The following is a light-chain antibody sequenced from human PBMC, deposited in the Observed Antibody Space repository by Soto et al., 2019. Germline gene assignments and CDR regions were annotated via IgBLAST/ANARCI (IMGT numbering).Light chain of an antibody. J-gene: IGKJ3*01. CDR3: QQRSNWPT. Sequence: EIVLTQSPATLSLSPGERATLSCRASQSVSSYLAWYQQKPGQAPRLLIYDASNRATGIPARFSGSGSGTDFTLTISSLAPEDFAVYCCQQRSNWPTFGPGTKVDIK. V-gene: IGKV3-11*01. CDR1: QSVSSY. CDR2: DAS.